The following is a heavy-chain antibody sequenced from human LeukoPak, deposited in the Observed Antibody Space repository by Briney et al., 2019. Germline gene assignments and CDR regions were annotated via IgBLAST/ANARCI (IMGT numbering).Heavy chain of an antibody. CDR1: GYTFSSYA. D-gene: IGHD4-17*01. Sequence: GGSLRLSCAASGYTFSSYAMSWVRQAPGKGLEWVSAISGSGGSTYYADSVKGRFSISRDNSKNTLYLQMNSLRAEDTAIYYCAKEGYYGDYWNGMFDYWGQGTLVTVSS. J-gene: IGHJ4*02. CDR3: AKEGYYGDYWNGMFDY. V-gene: IGHV3-23*01. CDR2: ISGSGGST.